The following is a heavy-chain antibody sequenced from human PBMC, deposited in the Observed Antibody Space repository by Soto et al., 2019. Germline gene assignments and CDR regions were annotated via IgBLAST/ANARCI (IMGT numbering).Heavy chain of an antibody. CDR2: ISSNGKYR. V-gene: IGHV3-11*03. J-gene: IGHJ4*02. CDR1: RFTFSDYY. D-gene: IGHD4-4*01. CDR3: ATYGFTVTAFDY. Sequence: PGGSLRLSCAASRFTFSDYYMTWIRQAPGKGLEWVSYISSNGKYRGYADSVKGRFTISRDNAENLLYLQMDSLRAEDTAVYYCATYGFTVTAFDYWGQGTLVTVSS.